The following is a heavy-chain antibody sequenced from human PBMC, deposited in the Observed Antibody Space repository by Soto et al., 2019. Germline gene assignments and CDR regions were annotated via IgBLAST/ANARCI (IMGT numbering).Heavy chain of an antibody. D-gene: IGHD3-22*01. CDR3: ARDAVSSGPIRDAFDI. CDR2: ISAYNGNT. Sequence: VKVSCKASGYTFTSCGISWVRQAPGQGLEWMGWISAYNGNTNYAQKLQGRVTMTTDTSTSTAYMELRSLRSDDTAVYYCARDAVSSGPIRDAFDIWGQGTMVTVSS. V-gene: IGHV1-18*04. CDR1: GYTFTSCG. J-gene: IGHJ3*02.